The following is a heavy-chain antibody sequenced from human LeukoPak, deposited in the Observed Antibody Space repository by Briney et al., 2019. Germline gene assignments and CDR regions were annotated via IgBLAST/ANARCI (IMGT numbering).Heavy chain of an antibody. D-gene: IGHD5-24*01. CDR2: IYDSGSS. V-gene: IGHV4-38-2*02. J-gene: IGHJ4*02. CDR3: ARVFEDGYNSFDY. Sequence: PSETLSLTCSVSGYSISNSYYWGWIRQPPGKGLEWIGSIYDSGSSYYSPSLKSRVTISVDTSKNQLSLKVSSVTAADTAVYYCARVFEDGYNSFDYWGQGTLVTVSS. CDR1: GYSISNSYY.